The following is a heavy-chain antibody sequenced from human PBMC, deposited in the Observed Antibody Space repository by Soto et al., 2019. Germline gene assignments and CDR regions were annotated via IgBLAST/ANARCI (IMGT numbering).Heavy chain of an antibody. CDR1: GLTFSSYG. Sequence: GGSLRVSCAAAGLTFSSYGMNWVRQAPGKGLEWVSYISSSSSTIYYADSVKGRFTISRDNAKNSLYLQMNSLRDEDTAVYYCARPEYSSSSYGMDVWGQGTTVTVSS. CDR2: ISSSSSTI. V-gene: IGHV3-48*02. CDR3: ARPEYSSSSYGMDV. J-gene: IGHJ6*02. D-gene: IGHD6-6*01.